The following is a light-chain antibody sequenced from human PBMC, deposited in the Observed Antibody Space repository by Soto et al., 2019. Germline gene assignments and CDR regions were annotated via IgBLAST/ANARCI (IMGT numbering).Light chain of an antibody. CDR1: QSVSSN. V-gene: IGKV3D-15*01. CDR3: QQYNNWPPLT. Sequence: EIVMTQSPATLSVSPGERATLSCRASQSVSSNLAWYQQKPGQAPRLLIYGASTRATGIPARFSGSGSGTEFTLTINSLQSEDFAVYYCQQYNNWPPLTFGGGNKVEIK. J-gene: IGKJ4*01. CDR2: GAS.